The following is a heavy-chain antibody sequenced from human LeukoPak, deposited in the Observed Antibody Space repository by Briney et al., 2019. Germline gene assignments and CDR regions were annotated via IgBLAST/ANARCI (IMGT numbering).Heavy chain of an antibody. D-gene: IGHD1-26*01. Sequence: GGSLRLSCGASGFIFDTHDMHWVRQAPGKGLEWVAFIRSDGYHTYYADSVKRRFTITRDNSKNTLYLQMNSLRLEDMAVYYCAKPSGSGVDYWGRGTRVTVSS. CDR1: GFIFDTHD. J-gene: IGHJ4*02. CDR3: AKPSGSGVDY. V-gene: IGHV3-30*02. CDR2: IRSDGYHT.